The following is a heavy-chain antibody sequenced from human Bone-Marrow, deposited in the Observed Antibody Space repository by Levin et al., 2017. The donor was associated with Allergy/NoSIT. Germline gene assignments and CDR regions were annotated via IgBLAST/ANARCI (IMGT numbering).Heavy chain of an antibody. Sequence: ASVKVSCKASGYTFTGYYMHWVRQAPGQGLEWMGWINPNSGGTNYAQKFQGRVTMTRDTSISTAYMELSRLRSDDTAVYYCARVMTRVSFCWFDPWGQGTLVTVSS. CDR2: INPNSGGT. D-gene: IGHD4-17*01. V-gene: IGHV1-2*02. CDR3: ARVMTRVSFCWFDP. J-gene: IGHJ5*02. CDR1: GYTFTGYY.